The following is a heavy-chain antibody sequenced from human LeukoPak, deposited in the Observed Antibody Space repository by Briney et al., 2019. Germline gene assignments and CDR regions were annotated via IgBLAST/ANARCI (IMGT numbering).Heavy chain of an antibody. CDR3: TTEFKELGSFFYFYYMDV. CDR2: IKTKSEGGTT. D-gene: IGHD3-10*01. V-gene: IGHV3-15*01. Sequence: GGSLRLSCGASGFTFDDYWMSWVRQAPGQGLEWVGRIKTKSEGGTTDYAAPAKGRFTISRDDSKNALFLQMDSLKSDDTAMYYCTTEFKELGSFFYFYYMDVWGTGTTVTISS. CDR1: GFTFDDYW. J-gene: IGHJ6*03.